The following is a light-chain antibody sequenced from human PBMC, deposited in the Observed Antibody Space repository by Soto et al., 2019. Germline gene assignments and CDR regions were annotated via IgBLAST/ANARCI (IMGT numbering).Light chain of an antibody. J-gene: IGLJ2*01. CDR1: SSDVGGYNY. CDR3: SSYTGSSTPVV. Sequence: QSALTQPASVSGSPGQSITISCTGTSSDVGGYNYVSWYQQHPGKAPKLMIYEVSNRPSGFSDRFSGSKSGNTASLTISGLQTEDEADYYCSSYTGSSTPVVFGGGTKLTVL. CDR2: EVS. V-gene: IGLV2-14*01.